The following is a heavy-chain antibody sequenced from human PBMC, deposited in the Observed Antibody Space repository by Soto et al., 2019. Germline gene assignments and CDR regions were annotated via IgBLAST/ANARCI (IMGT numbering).Heavy chain of an antibody. J-gene: IGHJ5*02. D-gene: IGHD1-7*01. Sequence: SETLSLTCSVSGGSIVDYYWSWIRQPPGKGLEWIGFIYYTGNTRYNPSLGSRVTIPLDTSKNQFSLKLTSATAADTAFYYCARDVNRWELRGFFDPWGRGALVTVSS. CDR2: IYYTGNT. V-gene: IGHV4-59*01. CDR1: GGSIVDYY. CDR3: ARDVNRWELRGFFDP.